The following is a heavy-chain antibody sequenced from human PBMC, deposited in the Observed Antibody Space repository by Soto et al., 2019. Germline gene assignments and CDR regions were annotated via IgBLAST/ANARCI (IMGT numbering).Heavy chain of an antibody. V-gene: IGHV3-23*01. CDR1: GLTFSSSA. D-gene: IGHD3-22*01. CDR2: ISGSGGST. Sequence: GSLRVSGAASGLTFSSSAISWVRQAPGKGLEWVSAISGSGGSTYYADSVKGRFTISRDNSKNTLYLQMNRLRAEDTAVYYCANNHHPYYDSSGLLFDYWGQGTLVTVSS. CDR3: ANNHHPYYDSSGLLFDY. J-gene: IGHJ4*02.